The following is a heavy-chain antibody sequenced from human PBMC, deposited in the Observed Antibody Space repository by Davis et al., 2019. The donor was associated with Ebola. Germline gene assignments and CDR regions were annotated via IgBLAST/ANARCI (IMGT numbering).Heavy chain of an antibody. D-gene: IGHD3-16*01. V-gene: IGHV4-59*12. CDR3: ARLKSLGGYYYYYGMDV. CDR1: GGSISSYY. CDR2: IYYSGST. Sequence: SETLSLTCTVSGGSISSYYWSWIRQPPGKGLEWIGYIYYSGSTNYNPSLKSRVTISVDKSKNQFSLKLSSVTAADTAVYYCARLKSLGGYYYYYGMDVWGQGTTVTVSS. J-gene: IGHJ6*02.